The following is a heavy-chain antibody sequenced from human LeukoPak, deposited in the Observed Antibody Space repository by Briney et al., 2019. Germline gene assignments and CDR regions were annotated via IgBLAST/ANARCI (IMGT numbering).Heavy chain of an antibody. CDR2: IGTAGDT. V-gene: IGHV3-13*01. CDR1: GFTFSSYD. J-gene: IGHJ3*02. D-gene: IGHD2-21*01. Sequence: PGGSLRLSCAASGFTFSSYDMHWVRQATGKGLEWVSAIGTAGDTYYPGSVKGRFTISRENAKNSLYLQMNSLRAGDTAVYYCARERDGGGDDALDIWGQGTMVTVSS. CDR3: ARERDGGGDDALDI.